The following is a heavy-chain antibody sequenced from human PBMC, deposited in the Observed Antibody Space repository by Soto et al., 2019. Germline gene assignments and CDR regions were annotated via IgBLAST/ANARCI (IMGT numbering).Heavy chain of an antibody. CDR1: GYTFTSYY. J-gene: IGHJ4*02. V-gene: IGHV1-46*03. CDR2: FNPSVGDT. Sequence: QVQLVQSGAEVKKPGASVRVSCKASGYTFTSYYIHWVRQAPGQGLEWMGRFNPSVGDTNYAQKFQXXVXLXXDTSTSTVYMELSSLRSEDTAVYYCARDWRLILDYWGQGTLVTVSS. CDR3: ARDWRLILDY. D-gene: IGHD6-25*01.